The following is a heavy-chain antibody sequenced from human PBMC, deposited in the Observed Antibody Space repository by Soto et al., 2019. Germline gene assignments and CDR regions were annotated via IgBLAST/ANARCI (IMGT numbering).Heavy chain of an antibody. D-gene: IGHD3-10*01. J-gene: IGHJ6*02. CDR2: IYNSGST. V-gene: IGHV4-59*01. CDR3: ARARITMVREVIKYNMDV. CDR1: GGSISSYY. Sequence: SETLSLTCTVSGGSISSYYWSWNRRPPGKGLEWIGYIYNSGSTHSNPSLQSRGTISVDTSKNQFSLKLSSVTAADTGIYYCARARITMVREVIKYNMDVWGQGTTVTVSS.